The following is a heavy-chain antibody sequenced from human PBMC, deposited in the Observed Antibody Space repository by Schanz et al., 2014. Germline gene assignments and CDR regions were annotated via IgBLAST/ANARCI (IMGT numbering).Heavy chain of an antibody. CDR3: ARAKYRRKISLDD. D-gene: IGHD2-2*01. Sequence: QVQLVESGGGVVQFGRSLRLSCVASGFTFSSYGMHWVRQAPGKGLEWVAVIWYDENNKYYADSVKGRFTMSRDNSKNTLYLQMNSLRAEDTAGYCCARAKYRRKISLDDWGRGTLVTVSS. CDR1: GFTFSSYG. J-gene: IGHJ4*02. CDR2: IWYDENNK. V-gene: IGHV3-33*01.